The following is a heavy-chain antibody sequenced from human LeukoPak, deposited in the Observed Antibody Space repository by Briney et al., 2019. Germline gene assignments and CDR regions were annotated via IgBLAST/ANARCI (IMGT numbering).Heavy chain of an antibody. CDR3: ARDQTGYYDSSGYYLGYYFDY. CDR2: IYSRGST. CDR1: GFSVSNNY. J-gene: IGHJ4*02. Sequence: GGSLRLSCAASGFSVSNNYMSWVRQAPGKGLEWVSSIYSRGSTSYVDSVKGRFTISRDNSKNTLFLQMNSLRVEDTAVYYCARDQTGYYDSSGYYLGYYFDYWGQGTLVTVSS. D-gene: IGHD3-22*01. V-gene: IGHV3-66*03.